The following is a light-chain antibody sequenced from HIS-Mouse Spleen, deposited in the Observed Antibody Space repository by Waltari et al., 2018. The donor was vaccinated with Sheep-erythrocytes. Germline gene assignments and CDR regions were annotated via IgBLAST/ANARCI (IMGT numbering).Light chain of an antibody. V-gene: IGLV3-1*01. CDR2: QDS. CDR3: QAWDSSTAWNVV. Sequence: SYELTQPPSVSVSPGQTASITCSGDKLGDKYACWYQQKPGQSPVLVIYQDSKRPSGIPGRFSGSNSGNTATLTISGTQAMDEADYYSQAWDSSTAWNVVFGGGTKLTVL. CDR1: KLGDKY. J-gene: IGLJ2*01.